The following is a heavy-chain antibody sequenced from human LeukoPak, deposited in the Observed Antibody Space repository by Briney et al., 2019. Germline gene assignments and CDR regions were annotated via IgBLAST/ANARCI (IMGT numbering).Heavy chain of an antibody. J-gene: IGHJ4*02. CDR2: TYYRSKWYN. CDR3: ARETVRDGYTNFFDH. D-gene: IGHD5-24*01. CDR1: GDSVSSNSAA. V-gene: IGHV6-1*01. Sequence: SQTLSLTCAISGDSVSSNSAAWNWTRQSPSRGLEWLGRTYYRSKWYNDYAVSVESRINIDPNTSKSQFSLQLNSVTPEDTAVYYCARETVRDGYTNFFDHWGQGALVTVSS.